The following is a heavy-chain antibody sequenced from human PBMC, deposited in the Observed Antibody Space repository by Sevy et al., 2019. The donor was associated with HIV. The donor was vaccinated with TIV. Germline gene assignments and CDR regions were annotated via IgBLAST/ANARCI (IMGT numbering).Heavy chain of an antibody. D-gene: IGHD2-2*01. CDR2: ISYDGSNK. CDR1: GFTFSSYG. J-gene: IGHJ6*02. CDR3: ATGYCSSTSCASDYYYYGMDV. Sequence: GGSLRLSCAASGFTFSSYGMHWVRQAPGKGLEWVAVISYDGSNKYYADSVKGRFTNSRDNSKNTLYLQMNSLRAEDTAVYYCATGYCSSTSCASDYYYYGMDVWGQGTTVTVS. V-gene: IGHV3-30*03.